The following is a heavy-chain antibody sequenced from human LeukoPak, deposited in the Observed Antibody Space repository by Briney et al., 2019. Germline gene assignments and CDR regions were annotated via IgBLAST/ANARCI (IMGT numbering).Heavy chain of an antibody. Sequence: PSVKVSCKSSVGTLSSYAISWVRQAPGQGLEWMGRIIPILGIANYAQKFQGRVAITADKSTSTAYMELSSLRSEDTAVYYCARGGSTMIVSGYYYYGMDVWRQGTTVTVSS. CDR3: ARGGSTMIVSGYYYYGMDV. J-gene: IGHJ6*02. CDR1: VGTLSSYA. CDR2: IIPILGIA. V-gene: IGHV1-69*04. D-gene: IGHD3-22*01.